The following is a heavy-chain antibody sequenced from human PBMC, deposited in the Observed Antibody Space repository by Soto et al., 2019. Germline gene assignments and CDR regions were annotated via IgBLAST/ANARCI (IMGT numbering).Heavy chain of an antibody. Sequence: SETLSLTCTVSGGSISSSSYYWGWIRQPPGKGLEWIGSIYYSGSTYYNPSLKSRVTISVDTSKNQFSLKLSFVTAADTAVYYCARHEDYGDYFDYWGQGTLVTVSS. CDR1: GGSISSSSYY. CDR3: ARHEDYGDYFDY. CDR2: IYYSGST. D-gene: IGHD4-17*01. J-gene: IGHJ4*02. V-gene: IGHV4-39*01.